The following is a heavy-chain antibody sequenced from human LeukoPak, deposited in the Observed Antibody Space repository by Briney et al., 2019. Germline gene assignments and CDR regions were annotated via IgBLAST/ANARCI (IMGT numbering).Heavy chain of an antibody. Sequence: GGSLRLSCAASRFICCNYWMTWVRQAPGKGLEWVANIKQDGSEKYYVDSGKGRFTISRDNAKNSLYLEMNSLRAEDTAVYYCAAYSSDSGGFDYWGQGTLVTVSS. CDR3: AAYSSDSGGFDY. V-gene: IGHV3-7*01. CDR2: IKQDGSEK. J-gene: IGHJ4*02. D-gene: IGHD6-19*01. CDR1: RFICCNYW.